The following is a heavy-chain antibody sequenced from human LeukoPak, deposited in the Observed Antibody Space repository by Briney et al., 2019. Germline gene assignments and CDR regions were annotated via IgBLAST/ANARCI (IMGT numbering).Heavy chain of an antibody. V-gene: IGHV4-4*02. J-gene: IGHJ6*03. CDR1: GGSISSSNW. CDR3: ARDHYDSTGRYYYYMDV. D-gene: IGHD3-22*01. Sequence: PSGTLSLTCGVSGGSISSSNWWSWVRQPPGKGLEWIGEIYHSGSTNYNPSLKSRVTISVDKSKNQFSLKLSSVTAADTAVYYCARDHYDSTGRYYYYMDVRGKGTTITVSS. CDR2: IYHSGST.